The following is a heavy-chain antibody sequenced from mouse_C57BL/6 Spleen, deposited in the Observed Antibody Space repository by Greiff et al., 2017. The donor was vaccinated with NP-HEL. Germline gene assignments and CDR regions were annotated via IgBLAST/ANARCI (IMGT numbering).Heavy chain of an antibody. J-gene: IGHJ2*01. CDR2: ISSGGSYT. D-gene: IGHD2-2*01. Sequence: EVQLQQSGGDLVKPGGSLKLSCAASGFTFSSYGMSWVRQTPDKRLEWVATISSGGSYTYYPDSVKGRFTISRDNAKNTLYLQMSSLKSEDTAMYYCARRDMVTGYYFDYWGQGTTLTVSS. CDR3: ARRDMVTGYYFDY. V-gene: IGHV5-6*01. CDR1: GFTFSSYG.